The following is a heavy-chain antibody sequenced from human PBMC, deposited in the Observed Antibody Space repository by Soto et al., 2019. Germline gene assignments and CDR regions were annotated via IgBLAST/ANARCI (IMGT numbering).Heavy chain of an antibody. Sequence: ASVKVSCKTSGYKFITYGITWVRQAPGQGLEWMGGISIYSGNTDYAQSLQDRVTMTTDTSTSTAYMELGSLSSDDTAVYYCARGLGTNGLDVWGQGTTVTVSS. V-gene: IGHV1-18*04. D-gene: IGHD3-16*01. CDR2: ISIYSGNT. CDR3: ARGLGTNGLDV. CDR1: GYKFITYG. J-gene: IGHJ6*02.